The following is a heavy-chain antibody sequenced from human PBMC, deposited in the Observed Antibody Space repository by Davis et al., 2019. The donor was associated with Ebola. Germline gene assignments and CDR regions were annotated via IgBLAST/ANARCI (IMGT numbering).Heavy chain of an antibody. CDR3: ARLVLLWFGVDY. Sequence: PSETLSLTCPVSGRSIGSSTYYWGWIRHPPGKGLEWIGGIYYSGSTYYNPSLKSRVTISVDTSKNQVSLKLSSVTAADTAVYYCARLVLLWFGVDYWGQGTLVTVSS. D-gene: IGHD3-10*01. V-gene: IGHV4-39*01. CDR2: IYYSGST. J-gene: IGHJ4*02. CDR1: GRSIGSSTYY.